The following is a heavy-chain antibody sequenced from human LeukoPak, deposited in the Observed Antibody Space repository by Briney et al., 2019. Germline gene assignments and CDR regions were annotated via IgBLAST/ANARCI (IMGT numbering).Heavy chain of an antibody. V-gene: IGHV4-39*02. J-gene: IGHJ4*02. CDR1: GGSISSSTYY. CDR3: AREKISIDY. Sequence: SETLSLTCTVSGGSISSSTYYWGWIRQPPGKGLEWIGSMYYSGSTYYNPSLKSRVTISVDTSKNQFSLKLSSVTAADTAVYYCAREKISIDYWGQGTLVTVSS. D-gene: IGHD2-15*01. CDR2: MYYSGST.